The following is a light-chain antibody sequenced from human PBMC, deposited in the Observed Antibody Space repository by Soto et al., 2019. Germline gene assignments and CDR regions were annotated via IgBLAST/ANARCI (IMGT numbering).Light chain of an antibody. V-gene: IGLV1-40*01. CDR3: QSYDSSLSGAV. CDR2: GNS. CDR1: SSNIGAGYD. Sequence: QSVLTQPPSVSGAPGQRVTISCIGSSSNIGAGYDVHWYQQLPGTAPKLLIYGNSNRPSGVPDRFSGSKSGTSASLAITGLQAEDEADYYCQSYDSSLSGAVFGGRTKLTVL. J-gene: IGLJ2*01.